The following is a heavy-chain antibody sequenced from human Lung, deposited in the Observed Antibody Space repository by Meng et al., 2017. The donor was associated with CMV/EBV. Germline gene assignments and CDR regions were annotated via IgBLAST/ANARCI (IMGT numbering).Heavy chain of an antibody. CDR3: ARDHSSSVPLDY. CDR1: GFPFSDHY. J-gene: IGHJ4*02. V-gene: IGHV3-11*01. Sequence: GESXKISCAASGFPFSDHYMAWIRQAPGKGLEWISHITISGSKNYANSVKGRFTISRDNAKNSLYLEMNRLRTDDTAVYYGARDHSSSVPLDYWGQGTLVTVSS. D-gene: IGHD6-6*01. CDR2: ITISGSK.